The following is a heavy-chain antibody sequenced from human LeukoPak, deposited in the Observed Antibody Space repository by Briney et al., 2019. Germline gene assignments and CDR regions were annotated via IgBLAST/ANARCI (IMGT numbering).Heavy chain of an antibody. J-gene: IGHJ6*03. V-gene: IGHV1-2*02. D-gene: IGHD6-6*01. CDR1: GYTFTGYY. Sequence: GASVKVSCKASGYTFTGYYMRWVRQAPGQGLEWMGWINPNSGGTNYAQKFQGRVTMTRDTSISTAYMELSRLRSDDTAVYYCARGEGSSSSSSSPYYYYYYYMDVWGKGTTVTVSS. CDR3: ARGEGSSSSSSSPYYYYYYYMDV. CDR2: INPNSGGT.